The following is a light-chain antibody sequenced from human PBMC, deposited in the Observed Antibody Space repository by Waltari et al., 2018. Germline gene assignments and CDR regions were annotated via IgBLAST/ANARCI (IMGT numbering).Light chain of an antibody. CDR2: DVS. CDR3: FSYAGSNSFA. CDR1: SNDIGRYNF. Sequence: QSALTQPASVSGSPGQSITVSCIGTSNDIGRYNFVSWFQQPPGRAPKLMIYDVSERPLGVSNRFSGSKSGNTASLTISGLQAEDEADYYCFSYAGSNSFAFGGGTRVTVL. J-gene: IGLJ2*01. V-gene: IGLV2-23*02.